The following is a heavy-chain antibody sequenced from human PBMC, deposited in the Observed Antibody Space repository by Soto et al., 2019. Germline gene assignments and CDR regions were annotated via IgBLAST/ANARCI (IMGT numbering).Heavy chain of an antibody. J-gene: IGHJ6*02. CDR2: ISGSGGST. CDR1: GFTFSSYA. Sequence: GGSLRLSCAASGFTFSSYAMSWVRQAPGKGLEWVSAISGSGGSTYYADSVKGRFTISRDNSKNTLYLQMNSLRAEDTAVYYCAKLGWFGELLGQFGPYGMDVWGQGTTVTVSS. CDR3: AKLGWFGELLGQFGPYGMDV. V-gene: IGHV3-23*01. D-gene: IGHD3-10*01.